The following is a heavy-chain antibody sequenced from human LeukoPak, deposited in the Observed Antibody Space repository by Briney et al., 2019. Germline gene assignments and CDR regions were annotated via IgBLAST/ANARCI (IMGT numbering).Heavy chain of an antibody. CDR3: AKDYDDSYYGMDV. Sequence: GGSLRLSCAASGFTFINYAMDWVRQAPGKGLEWVSAISGGRGATYYADSVKGRFTISRDNSKNTLYLQMYSLRPEDTAVYYCAKDYDDSYYGMDVWGQGTTVTVSS. J-gene: IGHJ6*02. CDR1: GFTFINYA. D-gene: IGHD5-12*01. CDR2: ISGGRGAT. V-gene: IGHV3-23*01.